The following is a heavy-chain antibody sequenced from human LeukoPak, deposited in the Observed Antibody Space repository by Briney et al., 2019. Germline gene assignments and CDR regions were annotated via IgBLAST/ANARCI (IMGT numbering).Heavy chain of an antibody. Sequence: PGGSLRLSCAASGFTFNTAWMSWVRQAPGEGLEWVGRIQTTTGGGTADYAVPVKGRFTISRDDSKNTLYLQMNSLKTEDTAVYYCTTDSGYYYDSRGYSALYYFDYWGQGTLVTVSS. CDR1: GFTFNTAW. D-gene: IGHD3-22*01. CDR2: IQTTTGGGTA. J-gene: IGHJ4*02. V-gene: IGHV3-15*01. CDR3: TTDSGYYYDSRGYSALYYFDY.